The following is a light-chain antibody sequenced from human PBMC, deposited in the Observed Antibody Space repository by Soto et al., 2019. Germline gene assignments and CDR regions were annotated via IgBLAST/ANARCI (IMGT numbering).Light chain of an antibody. CDR3: QQSSRTPIT. V-gene: IGKV1-39*01. Sequence: DIQMTQSPSSLSASVGDRVTISCRTSQRINSYLNWYQQKPGEAPTILIYGASSLQSGVPSRFSGSGAGTDFTLAINSLQPEDFATYYCQQSSRTPITFGQGTRLEIK. CDR1: QRINSY. CDR2: GAS. J-gene: IGKJ5*01.